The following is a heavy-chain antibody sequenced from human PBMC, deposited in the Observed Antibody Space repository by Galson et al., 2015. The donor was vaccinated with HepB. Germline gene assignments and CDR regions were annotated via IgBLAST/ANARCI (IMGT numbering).Heavy chain of an antibody. D-gene: IGHD4-11*01. CDR2: ISQDGRNK. CDR3: AKGAYSKIFMAGGWFDP. Sequence: SLRLSCAASGFTFSASGMHWVRQAPGKGPECVAGISQDGRNKYQSDSVKGRFAISRDNSENTLFMEMKSLRVEDTAVYYCAKGAYSKIFMAGGWFDPWGQGTLVIVSS. V-gene: IGHV3-30*18. CDR1: GFTFSASG. J-gene: IGHJ5*02.